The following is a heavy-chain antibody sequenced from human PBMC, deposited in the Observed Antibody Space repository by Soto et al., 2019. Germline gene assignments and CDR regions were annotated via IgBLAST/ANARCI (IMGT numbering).Heavy chain of an antibody. V-gene: IGHV1-69*06. D-gene: IGHD1-20*01. CDR3: AREGRLTGTDGFDY. J-gene: IGHJ4*02. CDR1: GGTFSPYG. CDR2: IIPIFDTT. Sequence: QVQLVQSGAEVKKPGSSVKVSCKISGGTFSPYGVSWVRQAPGQGLEWMGMIIPIFDTTNYAQKFQGRVTITAATSTSTAYMELSSLRSEDTAVYYCAREGRLTGTDGFDYWGQGTLVTVSS.